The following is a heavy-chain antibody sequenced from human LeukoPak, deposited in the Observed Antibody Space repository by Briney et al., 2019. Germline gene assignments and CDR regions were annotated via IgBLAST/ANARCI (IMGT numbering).Heavy chain of an antibody. J-gene: IGHJ3*02. CDR1: GFTFSSYW. D-gene: IGHD3-22*01. V-gene: IGHV3-74*01. CDR2: INSDGSST. CDR3: ARDSTYYYDSSGPDAFDI. Sequence: GGSLRLSCAASGFTFSSYWMHWVRQAPGKGLVWVSRINSDGSSTSYADSVKGRFTISRNNAKNTTYLQMNSLRAEDTAVYYCARDSTYYYDSSGPDAFDILGQGTMVTVSS.